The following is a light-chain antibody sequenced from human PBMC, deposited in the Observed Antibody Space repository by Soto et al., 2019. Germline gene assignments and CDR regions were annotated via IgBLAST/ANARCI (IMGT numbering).Light chain of an antibody. CDR1: QDIGTD. V-gene: IGKV1-17*01. CDR2: EAS. Sequence: DIQMTQSPASLSASVTDRFTITCRASQDIGTDLGWYQQKPGKAPERLIYEASVLHSGVPSRFSGSGSGTEFTLTVSSLQPEDFATYYCVQHYSYTLNFGGGTKVDI. J-gene: IGKJ4*01. CDR3: VQHYSYTLN.